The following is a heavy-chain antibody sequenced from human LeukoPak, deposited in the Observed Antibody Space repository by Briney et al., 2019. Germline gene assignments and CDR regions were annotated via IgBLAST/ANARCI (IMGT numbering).Heavy chain of an antibody. CDR2: TYYRSKWYN. V-gene: IGHV6-1*01. D-gene: IGHD3-10*01. Sequence: PSQTLSLTCAISGDSASSNSAAWNWIRQSPSRGLEWLGRTYYRSKWYNDYAASVKSRITINPDTSKNQFSLQLNSVTPEDTAVYYCAKETYYYGSGSYFHDAFDIWGQGTMVTVSS. CDR3: AKETYYYGSGSYFHDAFDI. J-gene: IGHJ3*02. CDR1: GDSASSNSAA.